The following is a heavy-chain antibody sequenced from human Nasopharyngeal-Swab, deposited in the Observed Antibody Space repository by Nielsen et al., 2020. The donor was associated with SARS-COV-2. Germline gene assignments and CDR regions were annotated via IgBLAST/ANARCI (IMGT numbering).Heavy chain of an antibody. CDR1: GYTFSSYL. Sequence: GESLKISCQGSGYTFSSYLIAWVRQMPGNGLEWMGMIYPSDSDTRYSPYFQGQVTMSVDKSINTAYLHWSSLKASDTAMYYCARHGGFCSSTNCYGGWFDPWGQGTQVIVSS. V-gene: IGHV5-51*01. J-gene: IGHJ5*02. CDR3: ARHGGFCSSTNCYGGWFDP. D-gene: IGHD2-2*01. CDR2: IYPSDSDT.